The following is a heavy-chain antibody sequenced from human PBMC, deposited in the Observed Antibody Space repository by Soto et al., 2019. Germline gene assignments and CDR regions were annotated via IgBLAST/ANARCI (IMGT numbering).Heavy chain of an antibody. CDR3: AKGLSEGYFDY. V-gene: IGHV3-9*01. CDR2: IGSNSGGI. Sequence: EVQLVESGGGLVQPGRSLRLSCAASGFTFVDSAMHWVRQPPWKGLEWVSGIGSNSGGIGYADSVKGRFTISRDNAKNSLYLQMNSLRAEDTALYYCAKGLSEGYFDYWGQGTLVTVSS. J-gene: IGHJ4*02. CDR1: GFTFVDSA.